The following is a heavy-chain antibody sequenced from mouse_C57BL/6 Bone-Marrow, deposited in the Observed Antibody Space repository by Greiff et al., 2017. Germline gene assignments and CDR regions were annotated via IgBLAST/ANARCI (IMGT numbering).Heavy chain of an antibody. J-gene: IGHJ3*01. V-gene: IGHV1-54*01. D-gene: IGHD4-1*01. CDR3: ARGGTGTGFAY. CDR1: GYAFTNYL. CDR2: INPGSGGT. Sequence: QVQLQQSGAELVRPGTSVKVSCKASGYAFTNYLIEWVKQRPGQGLEWIGVINPGSGGTNYNEKFKGKATLTADQSSSTAYMQLSSLTCEDSAVYFGARGGTGTGFAYWGQGTLVTVSA.